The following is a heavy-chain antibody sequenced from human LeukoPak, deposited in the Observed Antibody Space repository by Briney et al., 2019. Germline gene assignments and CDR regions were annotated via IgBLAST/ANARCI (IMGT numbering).Heavy chain of an antibody. CDR3: AREPSYYDSVGPFDS. CDR2: IPYDGSYK. J-gene: IGHJ4*02. CDR1: GFTFNSYT. D-gene: IGHD3-22*01. V-gene: IGHV3-30*04. Sequence: GGSLRLSCAASGFTFNSYTIHWVRQAPGKGLEWVALIPYDGSYKYYADSVKGRFTISRDNSKNTLYLQMNSLRAEDTAVYYCAREPSYYDSVGPFDSWGQGTLVTVSS.